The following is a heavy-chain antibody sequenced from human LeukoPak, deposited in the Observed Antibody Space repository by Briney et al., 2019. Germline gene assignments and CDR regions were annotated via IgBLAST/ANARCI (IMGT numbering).Heavy chain of an antibody. Sequence: GGSLRLSCAASGITFTNHPMNWVRQAPGKGLEWVSVLGGTGTSTYYAESVRGRFTISRDKSKSTLFLQMNSLRAEDTAVYFCAREAFYSSGWLSLFGYWGQGTLVTVSS. V-gene: IGHV3-23*01. CDR2: LGGTGTST. CDR1: GITFTNHP. CDR3: AREAFYSSGWLSLFGY. J-gene: IGHJ4*02. D-gene: IGHD6-19*01.